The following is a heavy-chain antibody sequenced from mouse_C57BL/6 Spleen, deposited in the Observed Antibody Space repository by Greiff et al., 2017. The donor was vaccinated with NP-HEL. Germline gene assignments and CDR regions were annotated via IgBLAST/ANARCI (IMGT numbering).Heavy chain of an antibody. J-gene: IGHJ3*01. CDR3: AKNLGSSPFAY. D-gene: IGHD1-1*01. CDR2: INPSTGGT. V-gene: IGHV1-42*01. Sequence: VQLQQSGPELVKPGASVKISCKASGYSFTGYYMNWVKQSPEKSLEWIGEINPSTGGTTYNQKFKAKATLTVDKSSSTAYMQLKSLTSEDSAVYYCAKNLGSSPFAYWGQGTLVTVSA. CDR1: GYSFTGYY.